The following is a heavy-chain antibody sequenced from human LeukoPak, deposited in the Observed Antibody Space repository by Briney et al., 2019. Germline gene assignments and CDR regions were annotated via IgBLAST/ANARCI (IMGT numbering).Heavy chain of an antibody. J-gene: IGHJ4*02. Sequence: GGSLRLSCAASGFTFSSYSMNWVRQAPGKGLEWVSSISSSSSYIYYADSVKGGFTISRDNAKNSLYLQMNSLRAEDTAVYYCARARYCSGGSCYPFDYWGQGTLVTVSS. CDR2: ISSSSSYI. D-gene: IGHD2-15*01. CDR1: GFTFSSYS. CDR3: ARARYCSGGSCYPFDY. V-gene: IGHV3-21*01.